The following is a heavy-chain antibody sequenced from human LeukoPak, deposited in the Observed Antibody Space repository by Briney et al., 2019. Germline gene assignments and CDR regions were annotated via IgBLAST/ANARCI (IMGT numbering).Heavy chain of an antibody. D-gene: IGHD2-15*01. CDR3: ASCSGGSCYRGVDPFDI. V-gene: IGHV5-51*01. CDR1: GYSFTRYW. J-gene: IGHJ3*02. CDR2: IYPGDSDT. Sequence: GESLKISCKGSGYSFTRYWIGWVRQMPGKGLGWVGIIYPGDSDTRYSPSFQGQVTISADKSISTAYLQWSSLKASDTAMYYCASCSGGSCYRGVDPFDIWGQGTMVTVSS.